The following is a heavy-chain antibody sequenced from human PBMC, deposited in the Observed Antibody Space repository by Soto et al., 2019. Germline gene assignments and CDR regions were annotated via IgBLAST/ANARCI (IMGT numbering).Heavy chain of an antibody. J-gene: IGHJ5*02. Sequence: QVQLRESGPGLVKPSETLSLSCTVSGGSISNFYWSWIRQPPGKGLEWIGYVFSSGSTNYNPSLKSRVTISIDTSKNQFSLKLSSVTAADTAVYYCARNPSTWFDPWGQGTLVTVSS. CDR1: GGSISNFY. V-gene: IGHV4-59*01. D-gene: IGHD2-2*01. CDR3: ARNPSTWFDP. CDR2: VFSSGST.